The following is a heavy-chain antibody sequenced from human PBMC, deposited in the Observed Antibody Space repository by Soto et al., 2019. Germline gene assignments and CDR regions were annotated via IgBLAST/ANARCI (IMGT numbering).Heavy chain of an antibody. D-gene: IGHD1-26*01. CDR1: GGTFSTYS. Sequence: QVQLVQSGAEVKKPGSSVKVSCKASGGTFSTYSVSWVRQAPGQGLEWMGGIIPMFGSTKYAQTFQDRVTVTVQQSTSTVYMELSSLRSDDTAVYYCARSQGGEFQLLYAFDIWGQGTMVTVSS. J-gene: IGHJ3*02. V-gene: IGHV1-69*01. CDR3: ARSQGGEFQLLYAFDI. CDR2: IIPMFGST.